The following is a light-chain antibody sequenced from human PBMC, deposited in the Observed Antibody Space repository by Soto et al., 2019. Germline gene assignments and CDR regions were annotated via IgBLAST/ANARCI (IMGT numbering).Light chain of an antibody. CDR1: QRVSSY. CDR3: QQRSNWPPYT. CDR2: DAS. Sequence: EIVLKQSPATLSLSPGARATLSCRASQRVSSYLAWYQQKPGQAPRLLIYDASNRATGIPARFSGSGSGTDFTLTISSLEPEEFAVYYCQQRSNWPPYTFGQGTKLEIK. V-gene: IGKV3-11*01. J-gene: IGKJ2*01.